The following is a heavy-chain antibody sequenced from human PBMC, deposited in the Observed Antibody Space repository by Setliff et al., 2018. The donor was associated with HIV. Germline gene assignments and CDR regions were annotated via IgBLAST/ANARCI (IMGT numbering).Heavy chain of an antibody. CDR1: GFRFSSYV. CDR2: IRGGGRTT. V-gene: IGHV3-23*01. CDR3: ARPLLRTNTVYGILGNWFDS. J-gene: IGHJ5*01. D-gene: IGHD2-8*01. Sequence: PGGSLRLSCAASGFRFSSYVMTWVRQAPGKGLEWVSAIRGGGRTTYYADSVKGRFTISRDNSKNTVYVQMNSLRAEDTAVYYCARPLLRTNTVYGILGNWFDSWGRGTLVTVSS.